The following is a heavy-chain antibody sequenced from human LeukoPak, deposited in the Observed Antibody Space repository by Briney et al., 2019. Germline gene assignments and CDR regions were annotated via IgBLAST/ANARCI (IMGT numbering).Heavy chain of an antibody. CDR3: ARLRRGAYFDY. Sequence: GGSLRLSCAASGFTVSSNYMSWVRQAPGKGLEWVSVIYSGGSTYYADSVKGRFTIPRHNSKNTLYLQMNSLRAEDTAVYYCARLRRGAYFDYWGQGTLVTVSS. J-gene: IGHJ4*02. CDR2: IYSGGST. CDR1: GFTVSSNY. D-gene: IGHD3-3*01. V-gene: IGHV3-53*04.